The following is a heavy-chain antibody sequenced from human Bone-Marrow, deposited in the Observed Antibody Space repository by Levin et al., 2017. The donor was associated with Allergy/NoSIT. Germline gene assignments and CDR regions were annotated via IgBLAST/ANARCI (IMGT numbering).Heavy chain of an antibody. J-gene: IGHJ4*02. CDR1: GGSISSYY. Sequence: SETLSLTCTVSGGSISSYYWSWIRQPPGKGLEWIGYIYYSGSTNYNPSLKSRVTISVDASKNQFSLKLSSVTAADTAVYYCARVGGNSGFYFDYWGQGTLVTVSS. CDR2: IYYSGST. D-gene: IGHD4-23*01. V-gene: IGHV4-59*01. CDR3: ARVGGNSGFYFDY.